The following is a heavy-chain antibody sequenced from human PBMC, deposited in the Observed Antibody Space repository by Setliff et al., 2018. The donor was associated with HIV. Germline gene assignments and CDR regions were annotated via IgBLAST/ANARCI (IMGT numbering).Heavy chain of an antibody. Sequence: SETLSLTCTVSGASIRSQYWSWIRKPPGKGLEWIGSIFTNEFTYYNPSLKSRVIISIDMSKNQFSLKLSSVTAADTAVYYCVRHHDSDFSGEPDWFDPWGQGILVTVSS. D-gene: IGHD2-15*01. V-gene: IGHV4-4*08. J-gene: IGHJ5*02. CDR1: GASIRSQY. CDR3: VRHHDSDFSGEPDWFDP. CDR2: IFTNEFT.